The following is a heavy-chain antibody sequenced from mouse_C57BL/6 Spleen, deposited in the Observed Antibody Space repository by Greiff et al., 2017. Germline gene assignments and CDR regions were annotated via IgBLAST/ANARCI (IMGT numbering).Heavy chain of an antibody. V-gene: IGHV5-9*01. D-gene: IGHD1-1*01. CDR3: ARLDYYSSGGYAMDY. J-gene: IGHJ4*01. CDR1: GFTFSSYT. Sequence: EVQLVESGGGLVKPGGSLKLSCAASGFTFSSYTMSWVRQTPEKRLEWVATISGGGGNTYYPDSVKGRFTITRDNATNTPYLQMSSLRSEDTALYYCARLDYYSSGGYAMDYWGQGTSVTVSS. CDR2: ISGGGGNT.